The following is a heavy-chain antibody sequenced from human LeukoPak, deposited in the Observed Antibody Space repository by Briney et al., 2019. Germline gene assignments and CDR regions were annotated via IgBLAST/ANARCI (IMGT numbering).Heavy chain of an antibody. V-gene: IGHV3-23*01. CDR2: ISGSGGST. CDR3: AKSYSYYHMDD. CDR1: GFTFSSYG. J-gene: IGHJ6*03. Sequence: SGGSLRLSCAASGFTFSSYGMSWVRQAPGKGLEWVSAISGSGGSTYYADSVKGRFTISRDNTKNTLYLQMNSLRGDDTAVYYCAKSYSYYHMDDWGKGTSVTVSS.